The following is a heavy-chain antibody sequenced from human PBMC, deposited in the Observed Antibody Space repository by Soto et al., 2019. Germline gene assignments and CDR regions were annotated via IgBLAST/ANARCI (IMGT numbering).Heavy chain of an antibody. CDR3: ERGVSYSSSWSHFDY. CDR2: IIPIFGTA. CDR1: GGTFSSYA. D-gene: IGHD6-13*01. J-gene: IGHJ4*02. V-gene: IGHV1-69*01. Sequence: SVKVSCKASGGTFSSYAISWVRQAPGQGLEWMGGIIPIFGTANYAQKFQGRVTITADESTSTAYMELSSLRSEDTAVYYCERGVSYSSSWSHFDYWGQGTLVNVSS.